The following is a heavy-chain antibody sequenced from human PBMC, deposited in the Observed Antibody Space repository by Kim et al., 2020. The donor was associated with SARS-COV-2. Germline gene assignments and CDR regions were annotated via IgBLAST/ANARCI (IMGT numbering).Heavy chain of an antibody. V-gene: IGHV3-30*04. CDR2: ISYDGSNK. J-gene: IGHJ4*02. CDR1: GFTFSSYA. D-gene: IGHD1-26*01. CDR3: ARGRSVGLVGATTDSSFDY. Sequence: GGSLRLSCAASGFTFSSYAMHWVRQAPGKGLEWVAVISYDGSNKYYADSVKGRFTISRDNSKNTLDLQMNSLRAEDTAVYYCARGRSVGLVGATTDSSFDYWGQGTLVTVSS.